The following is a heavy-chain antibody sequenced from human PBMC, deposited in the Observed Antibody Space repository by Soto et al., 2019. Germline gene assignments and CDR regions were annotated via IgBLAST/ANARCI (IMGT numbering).Heavy chain of an antibody. J-gene: IGHJ5*02. D-gene: IGHD3-16*01. V-gene: IGHV3-74*01. Sequence: GGSLRLSCAASGLTFSHYWMHWVRQTPGKGLVWVSRINPAGTITNYADSVEGRFTISRDNADSALFLQMNSLSAEDTAIYYCTSDTFGLRDTWGQGTLVTVSS. CDR2: INPAGTIT. CDR1: GLTFSHYW. CDR3: TSDTFGLRDT.